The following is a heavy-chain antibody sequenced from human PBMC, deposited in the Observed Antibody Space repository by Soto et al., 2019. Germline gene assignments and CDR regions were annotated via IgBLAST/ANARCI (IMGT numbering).Heavy chain of an antibody. J-gene: IGHJ4*02. CDR2: ISYDGSNK. V-gene: IGHV3-30*03. CDR1: GFTFRSHG. D-gene: IGHD2-15*01. CDR3: ASGVVVTATRVFDY. Sequence: QVQLVESGGGVVQPGRSLRLSCTASGFTFRSHGMHWVRQAPGKGLEWVSLISYDGSNKYYADSVKGRFTISRDNSKNTLFLQMNSLTTEDTAVYYCASGVVVTATRVFDYWGQGNLVTVSS.